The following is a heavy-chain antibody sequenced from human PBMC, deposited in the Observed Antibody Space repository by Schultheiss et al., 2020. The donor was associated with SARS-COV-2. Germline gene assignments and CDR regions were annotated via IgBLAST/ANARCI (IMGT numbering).Heavy chain of an antibody. CDR1: GGSISSYY. J-gene: IGHJ4*02. CDR3: ARWGYAAFDY. CDR2: IYTSGST. D-gene: IGHD2-8*01. Sequence: SETLSLTCTVSGGSISSYYWSWIRQPPGKGLEWIGYIYTSGSTNYNPSLKSRVTISVDTSKNQFSLKLSSVTAADTAVYYCARWGYAAFDYWGQGTLVTVSS. V-gene: IGHV4-4*08.